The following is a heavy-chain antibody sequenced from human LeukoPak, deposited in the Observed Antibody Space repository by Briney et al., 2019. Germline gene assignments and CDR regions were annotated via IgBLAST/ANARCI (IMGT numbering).Heavy chain of an antibody. CDR1: GFTFSSFA. D-gene: IGHD5-18*01. CDR2: ISSSGSTI. CDR3: ARDQYSYGYYYGMDV. J-gene: IGHJ6*02. Sequence: GGSLRLSCAASGFTFSSFAMTWVRQAPGKGLEWVSYISSSGSTIYYADSVKGRFTISRDNAKNSLYLQMNSLRAEDTAVYYRARDQYSYGYYYGMDVWGQGTTVTVSS. V-gene: IGHV3-48*04.